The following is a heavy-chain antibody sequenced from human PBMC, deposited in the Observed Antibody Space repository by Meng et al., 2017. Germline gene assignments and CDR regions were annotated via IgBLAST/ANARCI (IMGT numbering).Heavy chain of an antibody. CDR1: GGAFSSCA. CDR2: IIPIFGTA. Sequence: PMLQSGAEGKMPGSSVKVSSKASGGAFSSCAICWGRQAPGQGIEWMGGIIPIFGTANNAQKFQGRGTITSDETTSTAYMELSSLISEDTAVYYCAGVLRDGYNLGYWGQGTLVTVSS. J-gene: IGHJ4*02. V-gene: IGHV1-69*01. CDR3: AGVLRDGYNLGY. D-gene: IGHD5-24*01.